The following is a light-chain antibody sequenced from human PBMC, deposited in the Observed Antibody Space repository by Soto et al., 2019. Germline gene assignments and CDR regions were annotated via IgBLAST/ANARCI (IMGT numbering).Light chain of an antibody. Sequence: DIQLTQSPSSLSASVGDRVTITCRASQTSSRYLNWYQQKPGTAPKLLIYAASTLQSGVPSRFSGSGSGTAFTLTINSLQPEDFASYYCQQTYSNLWTFGQGTKVEIK. CDR3: QQTYSNLWT. CDR1: QTSSRY. CDR2: AAS. J-gene: IGKJ1*01. V-gene: IGKV1-39*01.